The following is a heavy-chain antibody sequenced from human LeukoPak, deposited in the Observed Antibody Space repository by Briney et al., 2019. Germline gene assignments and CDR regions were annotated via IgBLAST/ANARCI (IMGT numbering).Heavy chain of an antibody. J-gene: IGHJ4*02. CDR3: ARGDYYDSSGYYYPYYFDY. D-gene: IGHD3-22*01. CDR1: GDSISSGNYY. CDR2: IYYSGST. Sequence: VSGDSISSGNYYWSWIRQPPGKGLEWIGYIYYSGSTNYNPSLKSRVTISVDTSKNQFSLKLSSVTAEDTAVYYCARGDYYDSSGYYYPYYFDYWGQGTLVTVSS. V-gene: IGHV4-61*01.